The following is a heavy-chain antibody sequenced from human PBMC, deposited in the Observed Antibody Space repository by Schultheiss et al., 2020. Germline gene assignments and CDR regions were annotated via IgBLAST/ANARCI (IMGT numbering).Heavy chain of an antibody. J-gene: IGHJ6*03. V-gene: IGHV4-4*02. D-gene: IGHD3-3*01. CDR1: GGSISSSNW. CDR3: ARVGYDFWSGPRYYYMDV. Sequence: SETLSLTCAVSGGSISSSNWWSWVRQPPGKGLEWIGEIYHSGSTNYNPSLKSRVTISVDRSKNQFSLKLSSVTAADTAVYYCARVGYDFWSGPRYYYMDVWGKGTTVNGYS. CDR2: IYHSGST.